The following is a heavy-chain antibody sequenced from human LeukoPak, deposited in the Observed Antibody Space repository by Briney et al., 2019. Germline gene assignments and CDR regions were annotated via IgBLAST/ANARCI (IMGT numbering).Heavy chain of an antibody. J-gene: IGHJ4*02. Sequence: SETLSLTCTVSGGSISIYYWSWIRQPPGKGLEWIGYIYNSGSTNYNPSLKSRVTISVDTSKNQFSLNLGSVTAADTAVYYCVRDKELNYWGQGTLVTVSS. V-gene: IGHV4-59*01. CDR3: VRDKELNY. CDR1: GGSISIYY. D-gene: IGHD3-10*01. CDR2: IYNSGST.